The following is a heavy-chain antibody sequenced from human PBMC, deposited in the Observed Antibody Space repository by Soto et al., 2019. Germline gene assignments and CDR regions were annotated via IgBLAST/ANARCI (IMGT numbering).Heavy chain of an antibody. V-gene: IGHV3-72*01. Sequence: EVQLVESGGGLVQPGGSLRLSCAASGFTFSDHYMDWVRQAPGKGLEWVGRTRNKANRYTTEYAASVKGRFTISRDDSTNSLYLQMDSMKTEDTAVYYCARVYSSSWSGSYFDYWGQGTLVTVPS. CDR3: ARVYSSSWSGSYFDY. CDR1: GFTFSDHY. J-gene: IGHJ4*02. CDR2: TRNKANRYTT. D-gene: IGHD6-13*01.